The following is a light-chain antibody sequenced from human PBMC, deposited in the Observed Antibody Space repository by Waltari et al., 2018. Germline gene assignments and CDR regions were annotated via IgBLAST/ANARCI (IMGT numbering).Light chain of an antibody. CDR2: SAS. CDR1: RHISTY. J-gene: IGKJ5*01. CDR3: QQTSTNPLT. Sequence: DIQMTQSPSSLSASVGDSVTIPCRASRHISTYLNWYQQKPGKAPKLLINSASSLQRGVPARFSGGGSGTDFTLTINSLQPDDFATYFCQQTSTNPLTFGQGTRLEIK. V-gene: IGKV1-39*01.